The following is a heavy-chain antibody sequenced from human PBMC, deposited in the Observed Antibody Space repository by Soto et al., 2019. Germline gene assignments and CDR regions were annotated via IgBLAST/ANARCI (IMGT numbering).Heavy chain of an antibody. CDR3: ARVFGGYSSSPDYYYGMDV. D-gene: IGHD6-6*01. Sequence: GGSLRLSCATSGFTFSNYAMHWVRQAPGKGLEWVAVISYDGSNKYYADSVKGRFTISRDNSKNTLYLQMNSLRAEDTAVYYCARVFGGYSSSPDYYYGMDVWGQGTTVTVSS. CDR1: GFTFSNYA. CDR2: ISYDGSNK. V-gene: IGHV3-30-3*01. J-gene: IGHJ6*02.